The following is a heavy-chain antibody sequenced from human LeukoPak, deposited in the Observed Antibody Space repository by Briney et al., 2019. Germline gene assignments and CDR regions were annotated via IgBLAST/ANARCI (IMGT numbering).Heavy chain of an antibody. CDR2: ITYDGRNK. D-gene: IGHD1-26*01. CDR3: AKDTQRSGSYFGGGDYFDY. V-gene: IGHV3-30*02. J-gene: IGHJ4*02. Sequence: PGGSLRLSCAASGFTFSSSGMHWFRQAPGKGLEWVAFITYDGRNKQYGDSVKGRFTISRDNSKNTLYLQMNSLRPEDTALYYCAKDTQRSGSYFGGGDYFDYWGQGTLVTVSS. CDR1: GFTFSSSG.